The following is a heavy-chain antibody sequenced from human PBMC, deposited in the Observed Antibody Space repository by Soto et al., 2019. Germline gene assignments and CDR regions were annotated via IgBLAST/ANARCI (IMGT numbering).Heavy chain of an antibody. CDR3: ARAKKAYCGGDCYSGIYYYYYYGMDV. Sequence: SVKVSCKASGGTFSSYAISWVRQAPGQGLEWMGGIIPIFGTANYAQKFQGRVTITADKSTSTAYMELSSLRSEDTAVYYCARAKKAYCGGDCYSGIYYYYYYGMDVWGQGTTVTVS. J-gene: IGHJ6*02. D-gene: IGHD2-21*02. CDR2: IIPIFGTA. V-gene: IGHV1-69*06. CDR1: GGTFSSYA.